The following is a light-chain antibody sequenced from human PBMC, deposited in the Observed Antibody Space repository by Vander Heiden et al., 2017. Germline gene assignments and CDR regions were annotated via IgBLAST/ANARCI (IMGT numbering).Light chain of an antibody. J-gene: IGKJ2*01. V-gene: IGKV3-20*01. CDR3: HQYCSIPYT. CDR2: GAS. Sequence: ENLLTQSPGTLSLSPGERATLSCRASQGVGNNYLAWYRQKPGQAPRLVISGASTRATGIPDRFSGSGSGTDFTLTISRLEPEDFAVYYCHQYCSIPYTFGQGTKMEIK. CDR1: QGVGNNY.